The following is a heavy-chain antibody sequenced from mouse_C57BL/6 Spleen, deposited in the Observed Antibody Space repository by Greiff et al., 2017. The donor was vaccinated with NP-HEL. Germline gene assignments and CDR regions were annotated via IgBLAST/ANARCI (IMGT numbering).Heavy chain of an antibody. CDR3: ARSGTTVVADY. D-gene: IGHD1-1*01. Sequence: EVQGVESGPELVKPGASVKISCKASGYTFTDYYMNWVKQSHGKSLEWIGDINPNNGGTSYNQKFKGKATLTVDKSSSTAYMELRSLTSEDSAVYYCARSGTTVVADYWGQGTTLTVSS. CDR1: GYTFTDYY. CDR2: INPNNGGT. V-gene: IGHV1-26*01. J-gene: IGHJ2*01.